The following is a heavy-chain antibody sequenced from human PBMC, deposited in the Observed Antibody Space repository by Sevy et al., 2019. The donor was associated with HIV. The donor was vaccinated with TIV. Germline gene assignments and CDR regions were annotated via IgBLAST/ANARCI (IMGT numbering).Heavy chain of an antibody. CDR1: GFTVSNYW. CDR3: ARDKNSAMVTPFDF. Sequence: GGSLRLSCVASGFTVSNYWMNWVRQAPGMGLEWVAKIKEDGKETYYVDSVKGRFTISRYNAKNSLYLQMTSLRAEDTAVYYCARDKNSAMVTPFDFWGQGTLVTVSS. J-gene: IGHJ4*02. CDR2: IKEDGKET. V-gene: IGHV3-7*03. D-gene: IGHD5-18*01.